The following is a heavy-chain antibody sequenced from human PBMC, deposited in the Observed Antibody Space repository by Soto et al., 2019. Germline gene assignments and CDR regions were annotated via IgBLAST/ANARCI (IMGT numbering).Heavy chain of an antibody. CDR3: ARDREGIAVAGADY. CDR1: GFTFSTYS. J-gene: IGHJ4*02. CDR2: ISSNSSYI. Sequence: GGSLRLSCAASGFTFSTYSMNWVRQAPGKGLEWVSSISSNSSYIYYADSLKGRFTISRDNAKNSLFLQMNSLRPEDTAVYYCARDREGIAVAGADYWGQGTLVTVSS. V-gene: IGHV3-21*01. D-gene: IGHD6-19*01.